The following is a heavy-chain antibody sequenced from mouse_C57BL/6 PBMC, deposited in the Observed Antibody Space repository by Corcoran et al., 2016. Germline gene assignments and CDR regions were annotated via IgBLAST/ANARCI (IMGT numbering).Heavy chain of an antibody. CDR3: ARSNYFDY. Sequence: EVQLQRSGPELVKPGASVKISCKASGYTFTDYYMNWVKQSHGKSLEWIGDINPNNGGTSYNQKFKGKATLTVDKSSSTAYMELRSLTSEDSAVYYCARSNYFDYWGQDTTLTVSS. V-gene: IGHV1-26*01. CDR2: INPNNGGT. J-gene: IGHJ2*01. CDR1: GYTFTDYY.